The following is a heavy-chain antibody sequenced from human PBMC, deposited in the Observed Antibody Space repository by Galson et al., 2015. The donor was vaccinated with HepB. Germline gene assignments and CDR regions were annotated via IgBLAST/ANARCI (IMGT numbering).Heavy chain of an antibody. CDR3: ARDSRLELQLNNYYSYGMDV. Sequence: SVKVSCKASGYDFNKYGLSWVRQVPRQGLEWMGWVSGYDGSANYAPKFKGRVTMTTQTSTDTAFMEMRSLRADDTAVFFCARDSRLELQLNNYYSYGMDVWGQGT. CDR2: VSGYDGSA. V-gene: IGHV1-18*01. J-gene: IGHJ6*02. CDR1: GYDFNKYG. D-gene: IGHD1-7*01.